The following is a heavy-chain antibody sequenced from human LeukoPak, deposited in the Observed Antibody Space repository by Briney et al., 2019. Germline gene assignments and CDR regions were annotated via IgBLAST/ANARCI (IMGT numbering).Heavy chain of an antibody. CDR3: ARSTPFDPFDY. V-gene: IGHV3-74*01. CDR2: INSDGSST. Sequence: GGSLRLSCAASGFTFSSYWMHWDRQAPGKGLVWVSRINSDGSSTSYADSVKGRFTISRDNAKNTLYLQMNSLRAEDTAVYYCARSTPFDPFDYWGQGTLVTVSS. J-gene: IGHJ4*02. D-gene: IGHD2/OR15-2a*01. CDR1: GFTFSSYW.